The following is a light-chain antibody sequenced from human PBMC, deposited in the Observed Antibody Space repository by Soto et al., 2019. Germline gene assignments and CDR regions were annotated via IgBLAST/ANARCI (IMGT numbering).Light chain of an antibody. Sequence: QSVLTQPPSVSGAPGQRVTISCTGGSSNIGAGYDVHWYQHQPGTAPKLLIYGGSSRPSGVPDRFSGSKSGTSASLAITGLQAEDEADYYCQSYDRSLSGTVFGTGTKGTVL. CDR1: SSNIGAGYD. J-gene: IGLJ1*01. V-gene: IGLV1-40*01. CDR2: GGS. CDR3: QSYDRSLSGTV.